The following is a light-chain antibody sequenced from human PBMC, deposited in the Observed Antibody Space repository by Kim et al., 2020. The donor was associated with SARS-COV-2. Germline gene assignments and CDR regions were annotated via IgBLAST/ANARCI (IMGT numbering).Light chain of an antibody. Sequence: IQLTQSPSSLSASVGDRVTITCRASQGISSYLAWYQQKPGKAPNLLIYAASTLQRGVPSRFSGSGSGTDFTLTISSLQPEDFATYYCLHLNSYPLTFGGGTKVDIK. V-gene: IGKV1-9*01. CDR2: AAS. CDR3: LHLNSYPLT. J-gene: IGKJ4*01. CDR1: QGISSY.